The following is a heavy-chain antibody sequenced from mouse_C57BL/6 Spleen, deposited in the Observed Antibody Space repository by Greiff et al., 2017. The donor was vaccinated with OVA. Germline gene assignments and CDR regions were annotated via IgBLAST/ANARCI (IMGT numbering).Heavy chain of an antibody. Sequence: QVQLQQSGAELMKPGASVKLSCTATGYTFTGYWIEWVKQRPGHGLEWIGEILPGSGSTNYTEKFKGKATFTADTSSNTAYMQLSSLTTEDSAIYYCARRGNYGGFLVAYWGQGTLVTVSA. V-gene: IGHV1-9*01. J-gene: IGHJ3*01. CDR1: GYTFTGYW. D-gene: IGHD2-1*01. CDR3: ARRGNYGGFLVAY. CDR2: ILPGSGST.